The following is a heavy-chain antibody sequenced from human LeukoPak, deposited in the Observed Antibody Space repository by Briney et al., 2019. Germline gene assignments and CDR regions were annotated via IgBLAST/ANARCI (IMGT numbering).Heavy chain of an antibody. CDR1: GGSLSGYY. J-gene: IGHJ3*02. CDR2: INHSGTT. Sequence: SETLSLTCAVYGGSLSGYYWNWIRQSPGEGLEWIGEINHSGTTDYNPSLKSRVTISVDTSKNQFSLRLTSVTAADTAVYYCARFPCSGDSCYSGIRAFDIWGQGTMVTVSS. D-gene: IGHD2-15*01. CDR3: ARFPCSGDSCYSGIRAFDI. V-gene: IGHV4-34*01.